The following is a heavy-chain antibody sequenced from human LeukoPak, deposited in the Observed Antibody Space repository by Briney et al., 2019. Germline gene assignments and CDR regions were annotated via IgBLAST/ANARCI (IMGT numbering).Heavy chain of an antibody. CDR2: ISSSSSYI. CDR3: TTDYSGHDAFDI. V-gene: IGHV3-21*01. Sequence: GGSLRLSCAASGFTFSSYSMNWVRQAPGKGLEWVSSISSSSSYIYYADSVKGRFTISRDNAKNSLYLQMNSLRAEDTAVYYCTTDYSGHDAFDIWGQGTMVTVSS. D-gene: IGHD4-23*01. J-gene: IGHJ3*02. CDR1: GFTFSSYS.